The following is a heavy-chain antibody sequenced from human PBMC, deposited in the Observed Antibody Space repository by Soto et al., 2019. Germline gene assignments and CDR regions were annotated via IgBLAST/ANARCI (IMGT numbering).Heavy chain of an antibody. CDR1: GGSFSGYY. Sequence: PSETLSLTCAVYGGSFSGYYWSWIRQPPGKGLEWIGEINHSGSTNYNPSLNSRVTISVDTSKSQFSLKLSSVTAADMDVYYCARFDGYSYDQWGQGILVTV. CDR2: INHSGST. J-gene: IGHJ4*02. V-gene: IGHV4-34*01. CDR3: ARFDGYSYDQ. D-gene: IGHD5-18*01.